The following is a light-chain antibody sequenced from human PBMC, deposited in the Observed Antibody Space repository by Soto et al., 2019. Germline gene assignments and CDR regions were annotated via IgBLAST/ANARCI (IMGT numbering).Light chain of an antibody. CDR3: QHYSSYSRT. CDR1: QSISSW. V-gene: IGKV1-5*03. J-gene: IGKJ1*01. Sequence: DIQMTQSPSTLSASVGDRVTITCRASQSISSWLAWYQQKPGKAPKLLIYKASNLDSGVPSRFSGIGYGTEFTLSINSLQPDDFATYYCQHYSSYSRTFGQGTKVEIK. CDR2: KAS.